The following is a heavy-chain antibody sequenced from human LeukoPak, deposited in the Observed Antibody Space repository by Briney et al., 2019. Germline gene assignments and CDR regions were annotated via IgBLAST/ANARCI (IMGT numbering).Heavy chain of an antibody. J-gene: IGHJ4*02. CDR3: AKGPNYFDS. Sequence: PGGSLRLSCAASGFTFSSYGMHWVRQAPGKGLEWVAVIWYDGSNKYYADSVKGRFTISRDNSKNTLYLQMNSLRAEDTAMYFCAKGPNYFDSWGQGTLVTVSS. V-gene: IGHV3-33*06. CDR2: IWYDGSNK. CDR1: GFTFSSYG.